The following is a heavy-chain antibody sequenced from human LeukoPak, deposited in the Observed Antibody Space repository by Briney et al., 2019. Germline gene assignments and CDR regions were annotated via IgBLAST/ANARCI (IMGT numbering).Heavy chain of an antibody. CDR1: GYSISSGYY. CDR3: ASLKRITIFQVRPQNYFDY. V-gene: IGHV4-38-2*02. J-gene: IGHJ4*02. D-gene: IGHD3-9*01. Sequence: SETLSLTCTVSGYSISSGYYWGWIRQPPGKGLEWIGSIYHSGSTYYNPSLKSRVTISVDTSKNQVSLKLSSVTAADTAVYYCASLKRITIFQVRPQNYFDYWGQGALVTVSS. CDR2: IYHSGST.